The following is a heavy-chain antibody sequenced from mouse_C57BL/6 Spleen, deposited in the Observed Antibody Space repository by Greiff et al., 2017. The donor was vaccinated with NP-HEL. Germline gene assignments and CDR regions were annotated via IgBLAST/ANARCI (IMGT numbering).Heavy chain of an antibody. CDR1: GFTFSSYA. V-gene: IGHV5-4*01. CDR3: ARDDQAPYFDY. J-gene: IGHJ2*01. Sequence: EVQLVESGGGLVKPGGSLKLSCAASGFTFSSYAMSWVRQTPEKRLEWVATISDGGSYTYYPDNVKGRFTISRDNAKNNLYLQMSHLKSEDTARYYCARDDQAPYFDYWGQGTTLTVSS. CDR2: ISDGGSYT. D-gene: IGHD3-2*02.